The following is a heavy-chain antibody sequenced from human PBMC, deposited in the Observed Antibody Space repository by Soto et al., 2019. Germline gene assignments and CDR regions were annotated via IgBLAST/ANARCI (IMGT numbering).Heavy chain of an antibody. CDR2: IYYSGST. V-gene: IGHV4-30-4*01. Sequence: QVQLQESGPGLVKPSQTLSLTCTVSGGSISSGDYYWSWIRQPPGKGLEWIGYIYYSGSTYYNPSPKRRVTIPVDTSKNQFSLKLSSVTAADTAVYYCARERPDGARLDPWGQGTLVTVSS. J-gene: IGHJ5*02. D-gene: IGHD6-6*01. CDR3: ARERPDGARLDP. CDR1: GGSISSGDYY.